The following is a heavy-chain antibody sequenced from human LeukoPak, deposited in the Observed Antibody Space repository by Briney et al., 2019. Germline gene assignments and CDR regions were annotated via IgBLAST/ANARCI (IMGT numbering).Heavy chain of an antibody. CDR2: ISSSSSYI. V-gene: IGHV3-21*01. D-gene: IGHD3-22*01. CDR3: ARDLAYYYDSSGYVREDSDPLFQH. J-gene: IGHJ1*01. Sequence: GGSLRLSCVASGFTFSSYSMNWVRQAPGKGLEWVSSISSSSSYIYYADSVKGRFTISRDNAKDSLYLQMNSLRAEDTAVYYCARDLAYYYDSSGYVREDSDPLFQHWGQGTLVTVSS. CDR1: GFTFSSYS.